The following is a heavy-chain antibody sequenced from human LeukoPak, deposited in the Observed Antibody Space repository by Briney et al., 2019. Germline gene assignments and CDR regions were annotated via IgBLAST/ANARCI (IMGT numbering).Heavy chain of an antibody. CDR3: ARELINFDY. J-gene: IGHJ4*02. Sequence: PGRSLRLSCAASGSTFSSYEMSWVRQAPGKGLEWVSYISSSGSTIYYADSVKGRFTISRDNAKNSLYLQMNSLRAEDTAVYYCARELINFDYWGQGTLVTVSS. D-gene: IGHD2-8*01. CDR1: GSTFSSYE. CDR2: ISSSGSTI. V-gene: IGHV3-48*03.